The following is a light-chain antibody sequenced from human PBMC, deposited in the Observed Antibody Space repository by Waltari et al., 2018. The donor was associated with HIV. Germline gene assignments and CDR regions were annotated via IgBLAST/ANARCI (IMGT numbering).Light chain of an antibody. V-gene: IGLV1-40*01. CDR2: GTS. Sequence: QSVLTQPPSVSGAPGQRVTISCTGRSSNIGAGYAVHWYTQLPGTAPKLLIYGTSNRPSGVPDRFSASKSGTSASLAITGLQAEDEADYYCQSYDSSLSGKVFGGGTKLTVL. CDR1: SSNIGAGYA. CDR3: QSYDSSLSGKV. J-gene: IGLJ3*02.